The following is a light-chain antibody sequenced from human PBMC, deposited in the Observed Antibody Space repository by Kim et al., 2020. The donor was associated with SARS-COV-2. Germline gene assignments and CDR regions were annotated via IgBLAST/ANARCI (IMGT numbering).Light chain of an antibody. CDR3: ESYDSSIPNWV. Sequence: TETLTCTRSVGSFYINYVHWYQQRPRTSPAPVIYEDNQRPSGVPIRFSGSSDSSCTSASLSISGLKTEDEADYYCESYDSSIPNWVFGGGTQLTVL. V-gene: IGLV6-57*01. J-gene: IGLJ3*02. CDR2: EDN. CDR1: VGSFYINY.